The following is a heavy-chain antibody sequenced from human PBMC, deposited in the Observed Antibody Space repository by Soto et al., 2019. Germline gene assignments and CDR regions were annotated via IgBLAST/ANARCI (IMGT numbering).Heavy chain of an antibody. CDR3: ATVGTTVTTERYFDY. Sequence: GASVKVSCKVSGYTLTELSMHWVRQAPGKGLEWMGGFDPEDGETIYAQKFQGRVTMTEDTSTDTAYMELSSLRSEDTAVYYCATVGTTVTTERYFDYWGQGTLVTVSS. V-gene: IGHV1-24*01. J-gene: IGHJ4*02. CDR2: FDPEDGET. CDR1: GYTLTELS. D-gene: IGHD4-17*01.